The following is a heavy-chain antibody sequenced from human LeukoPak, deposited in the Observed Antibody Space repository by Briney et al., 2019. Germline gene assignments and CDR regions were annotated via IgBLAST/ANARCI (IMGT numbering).Heavy chain of an antibody. CDR2: ISGSGGST. V-gene: IGHV3-23*01. Sequence: GGSLRLSCAASGFTFSSYAMSWVRQAPGKGLEWVSAISGSGGSTYYADSVKGRFTISRDNSKNTLYLQMNSLRAEDTAVYYCATQGIFGVVIRGGTFDYWGQGTLVTVSS. D-gene: IGHD3-3*01. CDR3: ATQGIFGVVIRGGTFDY. J-gene: IGHJ4*02. CDR1: GFTFSSYA.